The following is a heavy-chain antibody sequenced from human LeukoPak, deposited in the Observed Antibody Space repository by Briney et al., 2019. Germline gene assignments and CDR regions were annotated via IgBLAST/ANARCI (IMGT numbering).Heavy chain of an antibody. V-gene: IGHV4-61*02. D-gene: IGHD5-18*01. CDR2: IYTSGST. CDR1: GGSISSGSYY. J-gene: IGHJ4*02. CDR3: ARVHGYSYGWVIIDY. Sequence: PSETLSLTCTVSGGSISSGSYYWSWIRQPAGKGLEWIGRIYTSGSTNYNPSLKSRVTISVDTSKNQFSLKLSSVTAADTAVYYCARVHGYSYGWVIIDYWGQGTLVTVSS.